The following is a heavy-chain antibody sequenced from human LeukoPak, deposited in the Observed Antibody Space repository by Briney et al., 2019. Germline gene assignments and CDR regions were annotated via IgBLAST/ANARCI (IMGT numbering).Heavy chain of an antibody. J-gene: IGHJ4*02. Sequence: SETLSLTCTVSGYSISSGYYWGWIRQPPGKGLEWIGSIYHSGSTYYNPSLKSRVTISVDTSKNQFSLKLSSVTAADTAVYYCARVHPYYHDSSGYYSYFDYWGQGTLVTVSS. CDR3: ARVHPYYHDSSGYYSYFDY. V-gene: IGHV4-38-2*02. CDR2: IYHSGST. D-gene: IGHD3-22*01. CDR1: GYSISSGYY.